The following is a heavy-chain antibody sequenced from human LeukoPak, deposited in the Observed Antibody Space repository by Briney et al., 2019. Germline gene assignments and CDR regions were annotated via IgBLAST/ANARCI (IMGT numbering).Heavy chain of an antibody. CDR3: SREIGPRQLHLWGSAFDY. V-gene: IGHV1-2*02. CDR1: GYTFTGYY. D-gene: IGHD5-18*01. CDR2: INPNSGGT. Sequence: GASVKVSRKASGYTFTGYYMHWVRQAPGQGLEWMGWINPNSGGTNYAQKFQGRVTMTRDMSTSTVYMELSSLRSEDTAVYYCSREIGPRQLHLWGSAFDYWGQGTLVTVSS. J-gene: IGHJ4*02.